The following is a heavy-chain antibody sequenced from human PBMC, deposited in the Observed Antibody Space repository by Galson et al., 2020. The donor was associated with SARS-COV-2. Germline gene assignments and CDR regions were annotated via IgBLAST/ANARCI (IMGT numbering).Heavy chain of an antibody. Sequence: SLRLSCVASGFSFDDYAMHWVRQAPGKGLEWVSGISWNSESKGYTDAVQGRFAISRENAKKSLYLQMNSLRPEDTAFYYCAKAGEDVSAGFMWHFDVWGQGSLVTVSS. CDR1: GFSFDDYA. CDR2: ISWNSESK. J-gene: IGHJ4*02. CDR3: AKAGEDVSAGFMWHFDV. V-gene: IGHV3-9*01. D-gene: IGHD3-9*01.